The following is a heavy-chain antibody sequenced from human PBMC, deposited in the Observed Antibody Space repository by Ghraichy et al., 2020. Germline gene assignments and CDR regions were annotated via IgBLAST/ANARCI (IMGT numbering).Heavy chain of an antibody. CDR3: AAAGRYSSSSHYYYGMDV. V-gene: IGHV1-58*01. CDR1: GFTFTSSA. Sequence: SVKVSCKASGFTFTSSAVQWVRQARGQRLEWIGWIVVGSGNTNYAQKFQERVTITRDMSTSTAYMELSSLRSEDTAVYYCAAAGRYSSSSHYYYGMDVWGQGTTVTVSS. J-gene: IGHJ6*02. CDR2: IVVGSGNT. D-gene: IGHD6-6*01.